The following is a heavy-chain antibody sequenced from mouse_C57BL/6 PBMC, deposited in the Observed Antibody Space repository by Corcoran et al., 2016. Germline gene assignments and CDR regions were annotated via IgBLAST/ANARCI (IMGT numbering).Heavy chain of an antibody. Sequence: QIQLVQSGPELKKPGETVKISCKASGYTFTTYGMSWVKQAPGKGLKWMGWINTYSGVPTYADDFKGRFAFSLETSASTAHLQINNLKNEDTATYFCARYGYDYAMDYWGQGTSVTVSS. CDR3: ARYGYDYAMDY. J-gene: IGHJ4*01. V-gene: IGHV9-3*01. CDR1: GYTFTTYG. CDR2: INTYSGVP. D-gene: IGHD2-2*01.